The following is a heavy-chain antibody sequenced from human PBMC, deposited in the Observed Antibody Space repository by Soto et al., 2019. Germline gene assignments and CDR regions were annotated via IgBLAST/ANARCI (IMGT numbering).Heavy chain of an antibody. CDR3: AVGINYYDSSGYYGGLLGFDP. CDR2: GFHSGST. CDR1: GGSIASGSYY. D-gene: IGHD3-22*01. V-gene: IGHV4-39*01. J-gene: IGHJ5*02. Sequence: NPSETLSLTCTVSGGSIASGSYYWDWIRQAPGKGLEWIGSGFHSGSTYYNPSLKSRITIFVDTSKNHFSLTLSSVTAADTAVYYCAVGINYYDSSGYYGGLLGFDPWGQGTLVTVSS.